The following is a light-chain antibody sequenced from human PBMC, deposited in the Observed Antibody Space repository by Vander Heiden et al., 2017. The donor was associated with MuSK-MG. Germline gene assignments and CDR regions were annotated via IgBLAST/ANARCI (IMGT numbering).Light chain of an antibody. Sequence: SYELTQPPSVSVSPGQTASITCSGDKLGDKYACWYQQKPGQSPVRVIYQDSKRPSGIPERFSGSNSAKTANLTISGTQAVDESDDYCQAWNSSTVVFGGGTKLTVL. CDR2: QDS. V-gene: IGLV3-1*01. CDR1: KLGDKY. J-gene: IGLJ2*01. CDR3: QAWNSSTVV.